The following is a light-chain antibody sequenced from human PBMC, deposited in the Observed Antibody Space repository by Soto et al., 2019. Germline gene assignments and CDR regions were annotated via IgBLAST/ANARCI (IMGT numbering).Light chain of an antibody. CDR3: QSYDSSPR. V-gene: IGLV6-57*01. CDR1: SGSIASNY. CDR2: EDN. J-gene: IGLJ2*01. Sequence: NFMLTQPHSVSESPGKTVTISCTRSSGSIASNYVQWYQQRPGSSPTTVIYEDNQRPSGVPDRFSGSIDSSSNSASLTISGLKTEDEADYYSQSYDSSPRFGGGTKLTVL.